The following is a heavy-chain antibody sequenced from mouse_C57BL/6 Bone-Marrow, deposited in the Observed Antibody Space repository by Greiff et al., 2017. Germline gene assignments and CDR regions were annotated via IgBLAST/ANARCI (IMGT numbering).Heavy chain of an antibody. J-gene: IGHJ4*01. CDR2: IYPGDGDT. CDR3: AIYYGNFYAMDY. CDR1: GYAFSSSW. D-gene: IGHD2-1*01. Sequence: VKLLESGPELVKPGASVKISCKASGYAFSSSWMNWVKQRPGKGLEWIGRIYPGDGDTNYNGKFKGKATLTADKSSSTAYMQLSSLTSDDSAVYFCAIYYGNFYAMDYWGQGTSVTVSS. V-gene: IGHV1-82*01.